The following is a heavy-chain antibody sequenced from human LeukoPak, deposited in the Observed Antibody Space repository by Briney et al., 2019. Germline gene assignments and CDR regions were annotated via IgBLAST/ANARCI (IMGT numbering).Heavy chain of an antibody. Sequence: GGSLRLSCTASGFTFSSYWMNWVRQVPGKEMEWVAIIKSDGTEEHYLDSVKGRFTISRDNANNLLFLQMNNLRAEDTAVYYCAGGGGYLIDYWGQGTLVTVSS. CDR1: GFTFSSYW. CDR3: AGGGGYLIDY. D-gene: IGHD3-22*01. CDR2: IKSDGTEE. V-gene: IGHV3-7*01. J-gene: IGHJ4*02.